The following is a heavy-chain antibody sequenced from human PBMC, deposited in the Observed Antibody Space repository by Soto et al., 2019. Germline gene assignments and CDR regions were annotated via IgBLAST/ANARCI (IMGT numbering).Heavy chain of an antibody. CDR2: VYYSGST. V-gene: IGHV4-30-4*01. D-gene: IGHD3-22*01. CDR3: AREPYDYDRSGHFDY. Sequence: SETLSLTCTVSGDSISGGASFWSWIRQPPGKGLEWIANVYYSGSTYYNPSLKSRVTISVDTSKNQFSVRLTSVTAADTAVYYCAREPYDYDRSGHFDYWGQGTLVTVSS. CDR1: GDSISGGASF. J-gene: IGHJ4*02.